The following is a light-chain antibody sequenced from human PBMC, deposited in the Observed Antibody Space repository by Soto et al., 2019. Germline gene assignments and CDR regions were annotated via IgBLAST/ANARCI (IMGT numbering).Light chain of an antibody. CDR2: GAS. J-gene: IGKJ5*01. Sequence: EIVLTQPPGTPFFSPGGKTTLSCRASQSVSSSYLAWYQQKPGQAPRLLIYGASSRATGIPDRFSGSGSGTDFTLTISRLEPEDFAVYYCQRGITFGQGTRLEIK. V-gene: IGKV3-20*01. CDR3: QRGIT. CDR1: QSVSSSY.